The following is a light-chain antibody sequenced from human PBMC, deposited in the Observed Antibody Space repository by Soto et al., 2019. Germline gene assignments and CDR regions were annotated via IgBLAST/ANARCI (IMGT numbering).Light chain of an antibody. Sequence: QSVLTQPPSASGTPGQRVTISCSGSSSNIGSNTVNWYQHLPGTAPKLLIFTDDQRPSGVPDRFSGSKSGTSASLAIGGLQSQDEADYYCAAWDDSLSSYVFGPGTKVTV. CDR2: TDD. CDR1: SSNIGSNT. CDR3: AAWDDSLSSYV. V-gene: IGLV1-44*01. J-gene: IGLJ1*01.